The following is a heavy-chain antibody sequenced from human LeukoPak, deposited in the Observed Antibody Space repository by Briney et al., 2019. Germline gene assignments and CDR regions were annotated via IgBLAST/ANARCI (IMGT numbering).Heavy chain of an antibody. V-gene: IGHV4-34*01. CDR2: INHSGST. D-gene: IGHD3-10*01. CDR3: ARTPLTYYGSVNSYFDY. CDR1: GGSFSGYY. J-gene: IGHJ4*02. Sequence: PSETLSLTCAVYGGSFSGYYWSWIRQPPGKGLEWIGEINHSGSTNYNPSLKSRVTISVDTSKNQFSLKLSSVTAADTAVYYCARTPLTYYGSVNSYFDYWGQGTLVTVSS.